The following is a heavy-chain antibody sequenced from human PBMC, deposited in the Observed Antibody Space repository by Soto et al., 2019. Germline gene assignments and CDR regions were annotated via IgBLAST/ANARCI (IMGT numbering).Heavy chain of an antibody. J-gene: IGHJ4*02. CDR1: GFTFSSYW. CDR2: IKQDGSEK. V-gene: IGHV3-7*01. CDR3: ARAGAYCGGDCYEGY. D-gene: IGHD2-21*01. Sequence: PWGSLRLSCAASGFTFSSYWMSWVRQAPGKGLEWVANIKQDGSEKYYVDSVKGRFTISRDNAKNSLYLQMNSLRAEDTAVYYCARAGAYCGGDCYEGYWGQGTLVTVSS.